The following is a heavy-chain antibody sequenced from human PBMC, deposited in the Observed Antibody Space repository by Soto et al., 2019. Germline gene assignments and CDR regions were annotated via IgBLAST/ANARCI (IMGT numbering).Heavy chain of an antibody. Sequence: GWSLRLSCASSVFTFISYGMQWVRQAPGKGLEWVAVISYDGSNQYYSESVKGRFTISRDNSKNTLYLQMNNLRAEDTAVYYCAKAYYYDSSGYYDNYYAMDVWGQGTTVTVSS. J-gene: IGHJ6*02. D-gene: IGHD3-22*01. CDR2: ISYDGSNQ. CDR1: VFTFISYG. V-gene: IGHV3-30*18. CDR3: AKAYYYDSSGYYDNYYAMDV.